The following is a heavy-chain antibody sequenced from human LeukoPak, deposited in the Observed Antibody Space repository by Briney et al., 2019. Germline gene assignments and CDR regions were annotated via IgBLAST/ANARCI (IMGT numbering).Heavy chain of an antibody. D-gene: IGHD3-10*01. J-gene: IGHJ4*02. Sequence: ASVKVSCKASGYTFTGYYMHWVRQAPGQGLEWMGWINPNSGGTNYAQKLQGRVTMTRDTSISTAYMELSRLRSDDTAVYYCARVPPSTYYYGSGSYPFDYWGQGTLVTVSS. CDR2: INPNSGGT. V-gene: IGHV1-2*02. CDR3: ARVPPSTYYYGSGSYPFDY. CDR1: GYTFTGYY.